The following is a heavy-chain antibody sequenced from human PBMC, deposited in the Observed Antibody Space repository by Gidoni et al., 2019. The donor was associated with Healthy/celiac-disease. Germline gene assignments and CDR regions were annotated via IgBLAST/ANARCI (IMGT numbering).Heavy chain of an antibody. V-gene: IGHV3-30*18. CDR2: ISYDGSNK. Sequence: QVQLVESGGGVVQPGRSLRLSCAASGFTFSSYGMHWVRQAPGKGLEGVAVISYDGSNKYYADSVKVRFTISRDNSKNTLYLQMNSLRAEDTAVYYCAKDHHQSGKLLWFVPYGMDVWGQGTTVTVSS. CDR3: AKDHHQSGKLLWFVPYGMDV. CDR1: GFTFSSYG. D-gene: IGHD3-10*01. J-gene: IGHJ6*02.